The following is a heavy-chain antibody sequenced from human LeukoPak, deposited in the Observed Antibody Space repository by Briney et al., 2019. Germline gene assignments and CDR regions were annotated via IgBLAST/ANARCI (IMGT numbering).Heavy chain of an antibody. CDR2: ISGSGGST. CDR1: GFTFSSYA. V-gene: IGHV3-23*01. D-gene: IGHD3-16*01. CDR3: AKDHRRRGITFGGSYYFDY. J-gene: IGHJ4*02. Sequence: QPGGSLRLSCAASGFTFSSYAMSWVRQAPGKWLEWVSAISGSGGSTYYADSVEGRFTISRDNSKNTLYLQMNSLRAEDTAVYYCAKDHRRRGITFGGSYYFDYWGQGTLVTVSS.